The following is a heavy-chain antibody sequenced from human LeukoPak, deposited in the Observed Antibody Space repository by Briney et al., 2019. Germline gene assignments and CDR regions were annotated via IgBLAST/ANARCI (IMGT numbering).Heavy chain of an antibody. J-gene: IGHJ4*02. D-gene: IGHD4-17*01. CDR2: ISWNSGSI. CDR3: AKGLTTVTTPLDY. Sequence: GGSLRLSCAASGFTFDDYAMHWVRQAPGKGLEWVSGISWNSGSIGYADSVKGRFTISRDNAKNSLYLQMNSLRAEDTALYYCAKGLTTVTTPLDYWGQGTLVTVPS. CDR1: GFTFDDYA. V-gene: IGHV3-9*01.